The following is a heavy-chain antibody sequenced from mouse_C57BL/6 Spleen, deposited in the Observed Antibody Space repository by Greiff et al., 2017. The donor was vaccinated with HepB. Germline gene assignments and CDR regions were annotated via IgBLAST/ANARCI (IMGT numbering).Heavy chain of an antibody. CDR2: IYPSDSDT. Sequence: QVQLKQPGAELARPGSSVKLSCKASGYTFTSYWMDWVKQRPGQGLEWIGNIYPSDSDTHYNQKFKDKATLTVDKSSSTAYMQLSSLTSEDSAVYYCAGEHPYAMDYWGQGTSATVSP. V-gene: IGHV1-61*01. CDR3: AGEHPYAMDY. CDR1: GYTFTSYW. J-gene: IGHJ4*01.